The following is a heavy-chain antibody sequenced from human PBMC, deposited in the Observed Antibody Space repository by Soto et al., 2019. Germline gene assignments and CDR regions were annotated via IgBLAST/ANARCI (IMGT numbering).Heavy chain of an antibody. J-gene: IGHJ6*02. D-gene: IGHD3-9*01. CDR2: IIPIFGTA. CDR1: GGTFSSYA. V-gene: IGHV1-69*13. Sequence: SVKVSCKASGGTFSSYAISWVRQAPGQGLEWMGGIIPIFGTANYAQKFQGRVTSTADESTSTAYMELSSLRSEDTAVYYCARYYDILTGTSRSYYYYGMDVWGQGTTVTVSS. CDR3: ARYYDILTGTSRSYYYYGMDV.